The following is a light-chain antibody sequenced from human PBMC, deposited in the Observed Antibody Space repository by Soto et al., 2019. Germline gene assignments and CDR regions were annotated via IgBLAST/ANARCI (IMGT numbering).Light chain of an antibody. CDR3: SSYTDSSTYV. CDR1: TSDVGSYNY. CDR2: EVT. V-gene: IGLV2-14*03. J-gene: IGLJ1*01. Sequence: QSALTQPASVSGSPGQSITISCTGTTSDVGSYNYVSWYQQHPGKAPKLIICEVTNRPSGVSDRFSGTKSGNTASLTISGLQAEDEADYYCSSYTDSSTYVFGPGTKVTVL.